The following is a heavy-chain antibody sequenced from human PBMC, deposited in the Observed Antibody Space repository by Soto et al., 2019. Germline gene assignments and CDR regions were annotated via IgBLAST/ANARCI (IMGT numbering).Heavy chain of an antibody. V-gene: IGHV6-1*01. CDR3: ARDSVLLWFGDLRGYMDV. J-gene: IGHJ6*03. Sequence: SQTLSLTCAISGDSVSSNSAAWNWIRQSPSRGLEWLGRTYYRSKWYNDYAVSVKSRITINPDTSKNQFSLQLNSVTPEDTAVYYCARDSVLLWFGDLRGYMDVWGKGTTVTVSS. D-gene: IGHD3-10*01. CDR2: TYYRSKWYN. CDR1: GDSVSSNSAA.